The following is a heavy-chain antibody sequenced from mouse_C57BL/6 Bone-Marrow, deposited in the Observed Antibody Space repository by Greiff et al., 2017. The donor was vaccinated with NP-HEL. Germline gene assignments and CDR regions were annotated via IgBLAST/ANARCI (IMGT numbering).Heavy chain of an antibody. Sequence: EVKLMESGPGLAKPSQTLSLTCSVTGYSITSDYWNWTRKFPGNKLEYMGYISYSGSTYYNPSLKSRIFITRETCKNQYYLQLNSVTTEDTATYYCARSTSSLYAMDYWGQGTSVTVSS. CDR2: ISYSGST. D-gene: IGHD1-1*01. J-gene: IGHJ4*01. V-gene: IGHV3-8*01. CDR1: GYSITSDY. CDR3: ARSTSSLYAMDY.